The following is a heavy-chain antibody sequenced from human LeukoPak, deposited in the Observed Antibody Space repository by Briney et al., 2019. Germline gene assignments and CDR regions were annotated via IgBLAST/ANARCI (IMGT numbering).Heavy chain of an antibody. D-gene: IGHD2/OR15-2a*01. V-gene: IGHV1-2*02. Sequence: ASVKVSCKASGYTFTGYYMHWVRQAPGQGLEWMGWINPNSGGTNYAQKFQGRVTMTRDTSTSTASIELSRLRSDDTAVYYCGSNFLGNSGFFWHSFDGWGQGTLVTLPS. CDR3: GSNFLGNSGFFWHSFDG. CDR2: INPNSGGT. J-gene: IGHJ4*02. CDR1: GYTFTGYY.